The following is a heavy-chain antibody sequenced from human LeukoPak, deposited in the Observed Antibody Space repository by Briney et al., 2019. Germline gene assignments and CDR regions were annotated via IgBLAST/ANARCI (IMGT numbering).Heavy chain of an antibody. D-gene: IGHD4-23*01. CDR3: ARGPPVARYYFDY. Sequence: SETLSLTCTVSGGSISSYYWSWIRQPPGKGLEWIGYIYYSGNTNYNPSLKSRVTISVDTSKNQFSLKLSSVTAADTAVYYCARGPPVARYYFDYWGQGTLVTVSS. V-gene: IGHV4-59*01. CDR2: IYYSGNT. CDR1: GGSISSYY. J-gene: IGHJ4*02.